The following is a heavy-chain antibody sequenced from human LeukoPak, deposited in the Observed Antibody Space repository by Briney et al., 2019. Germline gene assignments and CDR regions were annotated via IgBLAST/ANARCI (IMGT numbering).Heavy chain of an antibody. CDR2: IYYSGST. J-gene: IGHJ4*02. D-gene: IGHD3-9*01. CDR3: ARRPLYYDILTGTEEGSFDY. V-gene: IGHV4-39*01. CDR1: GGSISSSSYY. Sequence: SETLSLTCTVSGGSISSSSYYWDWIRQPPGKGLEWIGSIYYSGSTYYNPSLKSRVTISVDTSKNQFSLKLSSVTAADTAVYYCARRPLYYDILTGTEEGSFDYWGQGTLVTVSS.